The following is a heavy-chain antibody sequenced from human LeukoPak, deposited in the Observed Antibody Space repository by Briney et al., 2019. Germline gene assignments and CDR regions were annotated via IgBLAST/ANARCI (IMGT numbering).Heavy chain of an antibody. J-gene: IGHJ4*02. V-gene: IGHV3-48*04. CDR1: GFTFSSYG. Sequence: GGSLRLSCAASGFTFSSYGMNWVRQAPGKGLEWVSYISSSSTIYYADSVKGRFTISRDNAKNSLYLQMNSLRAEDTAVYYCARDAYYYGSGSTYWGQGTLVTVSS. D-gene: IGHD3-10*01. CDR3: ARDAYYYGSGSTY. CDR2: ISSSSTI.